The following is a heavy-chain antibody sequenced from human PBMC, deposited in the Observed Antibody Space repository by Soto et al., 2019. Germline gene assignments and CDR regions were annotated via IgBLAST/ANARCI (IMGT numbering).Heavy chain of an antibody. CDR3: ASTSYCNGSSCYSRHYYGMDV. D-gene: IGHD2-21*01. CDR1: GGTFSKYS. J-gene: IGHJ6*02. CDR2: ITPFVDTS. V-gene: IGHV1-69*06. Sequence: QVRLVQSGAEVKKPGSSVKVSCKVSGGTFSKYSLSWVRQTPGQGLEWMGGITPFVDTSNYARRFLGRVTITATKPTNTAFLEVSGLRSEDTSLYFCASTSYCNGSSCYSRHYYGMDVWGQGTTVTVSS.